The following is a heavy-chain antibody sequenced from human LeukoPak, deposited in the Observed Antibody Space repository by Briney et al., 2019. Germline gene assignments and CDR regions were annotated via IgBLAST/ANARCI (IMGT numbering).Heavy chain of an antibody. J-gene: IGHJ6*02. V-gene: IGHV1-18*01. CDR1: GYMFPNYG. CDR3: ARWDINYYGMDV. D-gene: IGHD2-15*01. Sequence: ASVKVSCKASGYMFPNYGISWVRQAPGQGLEWMGWISAYNGNTNYAQKLQGRVTMTTDTSTSTAYMELRSLRSDDTAVYYCARWDINYYGMDVWGQGTTVTVSS. CDR2: ISAYNGNT.